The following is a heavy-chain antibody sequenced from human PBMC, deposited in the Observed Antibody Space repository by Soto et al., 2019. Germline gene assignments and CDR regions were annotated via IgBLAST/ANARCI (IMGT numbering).Heavy chain of an antibody. CDR2: ISAYNGNT. CDR1: GYTFTSYG. V-gene: IGHV1-18*01. Sequence: ASVKVSCKASGYTFTSYGISWVRQAPGQGLEWMGWISAYNGNTNYAQKLQGRVTMTTDTSTSTAYMELRSLRSDDTAVYYCARVWFGELSDYYGMDVWGQGTTVTVSS. CDR3: ARVWFGELSDYYGMDV. J-gene: IGHJ6*02. D-gene: IGHD3-10*01.